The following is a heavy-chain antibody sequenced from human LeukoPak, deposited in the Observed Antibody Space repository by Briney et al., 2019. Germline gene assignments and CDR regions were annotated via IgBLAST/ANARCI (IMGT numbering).Heavy chain of an antibody. Sequence: AGGSLRLSCAASGFTFSSYAMHWVRQAPGKGLEYVSAISSNGGSTYYANSVKGRFTISRDNSKNTLYLQMNSLRAEDTAEYYCAKDVQLWLDLFDYWGQGTLVTVSS. J-gene: IGHJ4*02. CDR3: AKDVQLWLDLFDY. D-gene: IGHD5-18*01. CDR1: GFTFSSYA. CDR2: ISSNGGST. V-gene: IGHV3-64*01.